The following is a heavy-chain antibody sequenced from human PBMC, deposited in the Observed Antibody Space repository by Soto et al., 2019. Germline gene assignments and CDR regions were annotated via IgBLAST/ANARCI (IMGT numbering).Heavy chain of an antibody. D-gene: IGHD3-22*01. Sequence: SETLSLTCTVSGGSISSDDYYWSWIRQAPGRGLEWIGYIHSSGSIYYNPSLKSRATMSIDTAGNQFSLKVNSVTVADTAVYYCARDLDGLHDDTSGPFPRPGWGQGTLVTVSS. CDR2: IHSSGSI. CDR1: GGSISSDDYY. V-gene: IGHV4-30-4*01. CDR3: ARDLDGLHDDTSGPFPRPG. J-gene: IGHJ1*01.